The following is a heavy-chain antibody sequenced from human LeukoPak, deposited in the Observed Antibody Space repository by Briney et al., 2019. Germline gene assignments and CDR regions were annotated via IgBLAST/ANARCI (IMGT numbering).Heavy chain of an antibody. J-gene: IGHJ4*02. V-gene: IGHV1-18*01. D-gene: IGHD6-19*01. CDR1: GSTFTSYG. Sequence: ASVKVSCKASGSTFTSYGISWVRQAPGQGLEWMGWISTYNGNTNYAQNLQGRVTMTTDTSTSTAYMELRSLRSDDTAVYYCTRSLSIAVAATSVDNWGQGTLVTVSS. CDR2: ISTYNGNT. CDR3: TRSLSIAVAATSVDN.